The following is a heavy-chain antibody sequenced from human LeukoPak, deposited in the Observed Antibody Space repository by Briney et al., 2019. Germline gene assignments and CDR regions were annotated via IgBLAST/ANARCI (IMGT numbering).Heavy chain of an antibody. CDR1: GASISSSNSY. CDR2: IYYSGST. J-gene: IGHJ4*02. V-gene: IGHV4-39*07. D-gene: IGHD3-16*01. Sequence: SETLSLTCTVSGASISSSNSYWGWIRQPPGKGLEWIGSIYYSGSTYYNPSLSSRVTISVDTSKNQFSLTLSSVTAADTAVNYCAKVGVMLSYFDYWGQGTLVTVSS. CDR3: AKVGVMLSYFDY.